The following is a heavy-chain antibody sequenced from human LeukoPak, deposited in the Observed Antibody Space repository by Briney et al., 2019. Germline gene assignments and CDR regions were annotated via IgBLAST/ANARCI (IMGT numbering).Heavy chain of an antibody. Sequence: ASAKVSCKASGYTFTSYYMHWVRQAPGQGLEWMGWINPNSGGTNYAQKFQGRVTMTRDTSISTAYMELSRLRSDDTAVYYCARTSEVRGGYFDYWGQGTLVTVSS. CDR1: GYTFTSYY. D-gene: IGHD3-10*01. J-gene: IGHJ4*02. V-gene: IGHV1-2*02. CDR2: INPNSGGT. CDR3: ARTSEVRGGYFDY.